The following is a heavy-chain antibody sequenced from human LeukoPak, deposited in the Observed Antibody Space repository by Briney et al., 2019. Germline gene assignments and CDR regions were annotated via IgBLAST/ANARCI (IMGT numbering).Heavy chain of an antibody. CDR2: IYPGDSDT. V-gene: IGHV5-51*01. CDR1: GYSFSTDW. D-gene: IGHD1-26*01. Sequence: GESLKISCKASGYSFSTDWIGWVRQMPGKGLEWMGIIYPGDSDTRYSPSFQGQVTISADKSITTAYLQWSSLRASDTAMYYCARHGSGTYPDYWGQGTLVTVSS. J-gene: IGHJ4*02. CDR3: ARHGSGTYPDY.